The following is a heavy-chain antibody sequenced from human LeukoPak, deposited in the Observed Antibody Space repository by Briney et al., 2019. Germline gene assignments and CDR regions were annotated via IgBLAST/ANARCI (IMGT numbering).Heavy chain of an antibody. J-gene: IGHJ4*02. CDR3: ARVNYFAPYYFDY. CDR2: INHSGST. CDR1: GGSFSGYY. D-gene: IGHD2/OR15-2a*01. V-gene: IGHV4-34*01. Sequence: SETLSLTCAGYGGSFSGYYWSWIRQPPGKGLEWIGEINHSGSTNYNPSLKSRVTISVDTSKNQFSLKLSSVTAADTAVYYCARVNYFAPYYFDYWGQGTLVTVSS.